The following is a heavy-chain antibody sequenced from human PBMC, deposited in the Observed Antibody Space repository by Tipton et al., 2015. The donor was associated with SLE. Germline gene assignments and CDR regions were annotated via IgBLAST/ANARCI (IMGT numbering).Heavy chain of an antibody. D-gene: IGHD2-8*01. J-gene: IGHJ3*02. V-gene: IGHV4-4*07. CDR3: GCMLPRGAFDI. CDR2: IYSSGRT. CDR1: GGAISTFY. Sequence: TLSLTCTVSGGAISTFYWSWIRQSAGKGLEWIGRIYSSGRTNYNPSLKSRVTISVDTSKNQFSLKMSSVTAADTAVYYCGCMLPRGAFDIWGQGTMVTVSS.